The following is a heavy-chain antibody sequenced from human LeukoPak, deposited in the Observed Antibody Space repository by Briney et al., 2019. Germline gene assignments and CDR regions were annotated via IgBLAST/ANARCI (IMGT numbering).Heavy chain of an antibody. CDR2: IYTSGST. J-gene: IGHJ3*02. CDR1: GGSFSGYY. V-gene: IGHV4-4*07. Sequence: SETLSLTCAVYGGSFSGYYWSWIRQPAGKGLEWIGRIYTSGSTNYNPSLKSRVTISVDTSKNQFSLKLSSVTAADTAVYYCARDPVWNPNAFDIWGQGTMVTVSS. D-gene: IGHD1-1*01. CDR3: ARDPVWNPNAFDI.